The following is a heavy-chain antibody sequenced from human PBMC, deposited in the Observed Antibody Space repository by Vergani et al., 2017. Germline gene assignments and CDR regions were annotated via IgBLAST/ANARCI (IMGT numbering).Heavy chain of an antibody. J-gene: IGHJ4*02. CDR2: ISSSGSTI. V-gene: IGHV3-48*03. CDR3: ASQRTGFGELPFNY. Sequence: VQLVESGGGVVQPGRSLRLSCAASGFTFSSYEMNWVRQAPGKGLEWVSYISSSGSTIYYADSVKGRFTISRDNAKNSLYLQMNSLRAADTAVYYCASQRTGFGELPFNYWGQGTLVTVSS. CDR1: GFTFSSYE. D-gene: IGHD3-10*01.